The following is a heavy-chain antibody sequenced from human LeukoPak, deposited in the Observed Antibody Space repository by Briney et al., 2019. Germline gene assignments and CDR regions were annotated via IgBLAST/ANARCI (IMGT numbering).Heavy chain of an antibody. CDR3: VRDRRSSSWYRYYFDY. V-gene: IGHV3-7*01. J-gene: IGHJ4*02. CDR1: GFTFSSFW. Sequence: GGSLRLSCAASGFTFSSFWMRWVRQAPGKGLEWVANIKQDGNEKYYVDSVKGRFTISRDNAKNSLYLQMNSLRAEDTAVYYCVRDRRSSSWYRYYFDYWGQGTLVTVSS. D-gene: IGHD6-13*01. CDR2: IKQDGNEK.